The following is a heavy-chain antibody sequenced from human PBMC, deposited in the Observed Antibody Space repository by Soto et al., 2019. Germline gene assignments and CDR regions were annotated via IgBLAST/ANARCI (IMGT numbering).Heavy chain of an antibody. CDR2: IYYSGST. D-gene: IGHD2-15*01. CDR3: ARDRPYCSGGSCYPLNWFDP. CDR1: GGSISSGGYY. Sequence: SETLSLTCTVSGGSISSGGYYWSWIRQHPGKGLEWIGYIYYSGSTYYNPSLKSRVTISVDTSKNQFSLKLSSVTAADTAVYYCARDRPYCSGGSCYPLNWFDPWGQGTLVTVSS. V-gene: IGHV4-31*03. J-gene: IGHJ5*02.